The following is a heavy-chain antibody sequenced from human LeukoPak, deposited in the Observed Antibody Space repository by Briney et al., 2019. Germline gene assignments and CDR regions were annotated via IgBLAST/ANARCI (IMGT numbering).Heavy chain of an antibody. Sequence: SETLSLTCAVYGGSFSGYYWSWIRQPPGKGLEWIGEINHSGSTNYNPSLKSRVTISVDTSKNQFSLKLSSVTAADTAVYYCARGTITMVQGVPPRGFDYWGQGTLVTVSS. D-gene: IGHD3-10*01. CDR1: GGSFSGYY. CDR2: INHSGST. V-gene: IGHV4-34*01. CDR3: ARGTITMVQGVPPRGFDY. J-gene: IGHJ4*02.